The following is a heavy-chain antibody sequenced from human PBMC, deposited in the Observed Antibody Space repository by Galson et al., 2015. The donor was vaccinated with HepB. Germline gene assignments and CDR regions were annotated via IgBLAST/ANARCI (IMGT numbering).Heavy chain of an antibody. CDR2: INHSGST. V-gene: IGHV4-34*01. J-gene: IGHJ5*02. Sequence: LSLTCAVYGGSFSGYYWSWIRQPPGKGLEWIGEINHSGSTNYNPSLKSRVTISVDTSKNQFSLKLSSVTAADTAVYYCARVVRQQLVLKAGGWFDPWGQGTLVTVSS. CDR3: ARVVRQQLVLKAGGWFDP. D-gene: IGHD6-13*01. CDR1: GGSFSGYY.